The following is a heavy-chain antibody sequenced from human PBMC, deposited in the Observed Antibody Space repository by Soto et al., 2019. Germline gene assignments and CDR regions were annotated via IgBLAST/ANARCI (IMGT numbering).Heavy chain of an antibody. V-gene: IGHV4-34*01. CDR1: GGSFGGYY. J-gene: IGHJ6*02. Sequence: QVQLQQWGAGLLKPSETLTLTCAVYGGSFGGYYWSWIRQPPGKGLEWIGEINHSGNTNYNPSLKSRFTISVDTSKKQFSLNLSSVTDADTAVYYCAGGRGVRGLIDTYYYYGMDIWGQGTTVTVSS. CDR3: AGGRGVRGLIDTYYYYGMDI. D-gene: IGHD3-10*01. CDR2: INHSGNT.